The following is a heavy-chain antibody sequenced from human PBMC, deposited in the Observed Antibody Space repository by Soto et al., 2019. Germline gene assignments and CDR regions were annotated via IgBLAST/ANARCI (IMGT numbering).Heavy chain of an antibody. Sequence: EVQLLESGGDLVQPGGSLRLSCAASGFTFTSYNMNWVRRAPWKGLEWISGISGNGGSTYYADSVKGRFTISRDNSKNTLHLQLNSLRAEDAAIYYCAKGENVAHPYFFDSWGRGTLVTVSS. CDR1: GFTFTSYN. J-gene: IGHJ4*02. CDR2: ISGNGGST. D-gene: IGHD3-10*02. CDR3: AKGENVAHPYFFDS. V-gene: IGHV3-23*01.